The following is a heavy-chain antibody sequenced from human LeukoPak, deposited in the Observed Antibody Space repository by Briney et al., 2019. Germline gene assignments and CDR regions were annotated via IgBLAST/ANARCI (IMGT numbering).Heavy chain of an antibody. J-gene: IGHJ3*02. CDR3: ARGGTLGATEPFDI. D-gene: IGHD1-26*01. CDR2: IGTAGDT. V-gene: IGHV3-13*04. CDR1: GFTFSSYD. Sequence: GGSLRLSCAASGFTFSSYDMHWVRQATGKGLEWASAIGTAGDTYYPGSVKGRFTISRENAKNSLYLQMNSLRAGDTAVYYCARGGTLGATEPFDIWGQGTMVTVSS.